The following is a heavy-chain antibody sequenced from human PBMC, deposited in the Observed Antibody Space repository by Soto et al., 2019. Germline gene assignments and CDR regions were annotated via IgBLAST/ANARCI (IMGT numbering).Heavy chain of an antibody. CDR2: ISGSGDST. Sequence: EVQLLDSGGGLVQPGGSLRLSCAASGFTFSSYAMNWVRQAPGKGLEWVSVISGSGDSTYYADSVKGRFTISRDNSKNTLYLQMNSLRADDTAVYYCARRGPGTYVDYWGQGTLVTVSS. D-gene: IGHD6-13*01. CDR1: GFTFSSYA. J-gene: IGHJ4*02. CDR3: ARRGPGTYVDY. V-gene: IGHV3-23*01.